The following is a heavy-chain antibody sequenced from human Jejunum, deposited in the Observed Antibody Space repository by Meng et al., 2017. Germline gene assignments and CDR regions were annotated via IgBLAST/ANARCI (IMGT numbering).Heavy chain of an antibody. V-gene: IGHV4-31*03. CDR3: ARATAGNSEYFQN. D-gene: IGHD4-23*01. J-gene: IGHJ1*01. CDR1: GGSMNRSGSY. Sequence: HGQLQEPGPRLVQPGQALFPTCPCPGGSMNRSGSYWSLIRPDPGKGLEWIGYIHYSGGTYYNPSLKSRVTISVDTSKNQFSLKLNSVSAADTAVYYCARATAGNSEYFQNWGQGTLVTVPQ. CDR2: IHYSGGT.